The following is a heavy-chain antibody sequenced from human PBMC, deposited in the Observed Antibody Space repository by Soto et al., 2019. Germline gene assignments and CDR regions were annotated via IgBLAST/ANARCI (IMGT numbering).Heavy chain of an antibody. J-gene: IGHJ5*02. V-gene: IGHV3-7*03. CDR2: IRQDGGAQ. CDR3: VRGGHGSGSYLGSS. CDR1: GFTFTTYW. Sequence: EEQLVESGGGLAQPGGSLRLSCVASGFTFTTYWMSWVRQAAGKGLEWVANIRQDGGAQYYVDSVKGRFTISRDNAKNSVYLQMDRLRVEDTAVYYCVRGGHGSGSYLGSSWGQGILVTVSS. D-gene: IGHD3-10*01.